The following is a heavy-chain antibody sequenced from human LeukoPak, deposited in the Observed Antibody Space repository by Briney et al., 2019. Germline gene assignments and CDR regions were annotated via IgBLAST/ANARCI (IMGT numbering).Heavy chain of an antibody. J-gene: IGHJ4*02. V-gene: IGHV3-30*04. CDR1: GFTFSSYA. Sequence: TGGSLRLSCAASGFTFSSYAMHWVRQAPGKGLEWVAVISYDGSNKYYADSVKGRFTISRDNSKNTLYLQMNRLRAEDTAVYYCAKGQRFYGEYYFDQWGQGTLVTVSS. D-gene: IGHD4-17*01. CDR3: AKGQRFYGEYYFDQ. CDR2: ISYDGSNK.